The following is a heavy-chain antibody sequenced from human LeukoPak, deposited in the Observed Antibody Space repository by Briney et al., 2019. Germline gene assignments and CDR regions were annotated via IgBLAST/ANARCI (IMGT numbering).Heavy chain of an antibody. CDR3: ARASLTGQYRGLRWFDP. V-gene: IGHV4-59*01. CDR2: IYYSGST. D-gene: IGHD3-9*01. J-gene: IGHJ5*02. CDR1: GGSISNYY. Sequence: SETLSLTCTVSGGSISNYYWNWIRQPPGKGLEWIGYIYYSGSTNYNPSLKSRVPFSLDTSKKQFSLKLSSVTAADTAVYYCARASLTGQYRGLRWFDPWGQGTLVTVSS.